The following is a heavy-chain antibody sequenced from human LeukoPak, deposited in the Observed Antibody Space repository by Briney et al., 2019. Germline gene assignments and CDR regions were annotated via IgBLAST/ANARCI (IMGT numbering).Heavy chain of an antibody. D-gene: IGHD2/OR15-2a*01. Sequence: ASVNDSCTTSGYTFAYYDITWVRQAPGRGLEWMGWMNPYSTNTGYARQVQGRLSMTRDISITTAYMELSSLRSEDTAVYYCARATRGDLLSEFWGQGSLITVSS. V-gene: IGHV1-8*01. CDR2: MNPYSTNT. CDR3: ARATRGDLLSEF. J-gene: IGHJ4*02. CDR1: GYTFAYYD.